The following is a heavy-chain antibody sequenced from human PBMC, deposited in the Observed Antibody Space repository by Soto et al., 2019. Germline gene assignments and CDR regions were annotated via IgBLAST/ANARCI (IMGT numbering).Heavy chain of an antibody. Sequence: SETLSLTCTVSGGSVSSGDYFWIWIRQPPGKGLEWIGHIYYTGSTNYNPSLKSRVTISIDTSKNQFSLKLKSVTAADTAVYYCARALHFTLWNGYFDFWGQGTLVTVSS. V-gene: IGHV4-61*08. CDR2: IYYTGST. CDR3: ARALHFTLWNGYFDF. J-gene: IGHJ4*02. CDR1: GGSVSSGDYF. D-gene: IGHD3-3*01.